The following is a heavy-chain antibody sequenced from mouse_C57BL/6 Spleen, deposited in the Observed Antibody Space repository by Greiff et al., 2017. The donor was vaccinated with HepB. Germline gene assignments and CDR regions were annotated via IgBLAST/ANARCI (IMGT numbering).Heavy chain of an antibody. CDR2: IYPGDGDT. V-gene: IGHV1-82*01. D-gene: IGHD1-1*01. CDR3: ASSHYGSSYPVYFDV. Sequence: QVQLKESGPELVKPGASVKISCKASGYAFSSSWMNWVKQRPGKGLEWIGRIYPGDGDTNYNGKFKGKATLTADKSSSTAYMQRSSLTSEDSAVYFCASSHYGSSYPVYFDVWGTGTTVTVSS. J-gene: IGHJ1*03. CDR1: GYAFSSSW.